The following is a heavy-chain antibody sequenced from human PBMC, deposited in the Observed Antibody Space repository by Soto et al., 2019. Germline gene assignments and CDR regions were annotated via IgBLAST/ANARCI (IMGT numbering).Heavy chain of an antibody. J-gene: IGHJ4*02. D-gene: IGHD6-13*01. CDR2: IYHSGTT. V-gene: IGHV4-30-4*01. CDR3: AILRSRWNIDY. Sequence: QVQLQESGPGLVKHSQTLSLTCIVSGGSISSDDHYWSWIRQPPGKGLEWIGYIYHSGTTHSNPSLESRLFISLDTSKNQFSLQLTSVTAADTAVYYCAILRSRWNIDYWGQGTLVTVSS. CDR1: GGSISSDDHY.